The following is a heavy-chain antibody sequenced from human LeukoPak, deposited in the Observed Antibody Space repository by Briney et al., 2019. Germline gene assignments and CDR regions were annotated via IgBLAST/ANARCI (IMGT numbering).Heavy chain of an antibody. J-gene: IGHJ6*02. CDR3: ARHVIYCSGGSCYRSYYYGMDV. CDR1: GGSISSGGYY. Sequence: SQTLSLTCTVSGGSISSGGYYWSWIRQHPGKGLEWIGYIYYSGSTYYNPSLKSRVTISVDTSKNQFSLKLSSVTAADTAVYYCARHVIYCSGGSCYRSYYYGMDVWGQGTTVTASS. D-gene: IGHD2-15*01. V-gene: IGHV4-31*03. CDR2: IYYSGST.